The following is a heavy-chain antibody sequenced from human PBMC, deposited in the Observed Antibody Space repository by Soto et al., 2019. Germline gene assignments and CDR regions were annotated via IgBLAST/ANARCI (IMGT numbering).Heavy chain of an antibody. J-gene: IGHJ3*02. V-gene: IGHV3-53*01. CDR3: ASWLLREHAFDI. CDR1: GFTFSGKKY. CDR2: LYSTDGT. D-gene: IGHD2-15*01. Sequence: VGSLRLSCAASGFTFSGKKYLTWVRQAPGKGLEWVSALYSTDGTFYADSVKGRFSTSKDNSENTFYLQLNSLRPDDTAVYYCASWLLREHAFDIWGLGTMVTVSS.